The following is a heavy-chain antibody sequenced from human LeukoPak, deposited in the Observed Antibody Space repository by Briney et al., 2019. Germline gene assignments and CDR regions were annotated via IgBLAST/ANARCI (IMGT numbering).Heavy chain of an antibody. CDR2: ISGYNGNT. CDR3: AREGQLGY. D-gene: IGHD6-6*01. Sequence: ASVKVSCKASGDTFSSYAISWVRQAPGQGLEWMGWISGYNGNTNYARKFQGRVTLTTDTSTSTAYMELRSLRFDDTAVYYCAREGQLGYWGQGTLVTVSS. V-gene: IGHV1-18*01. CDR1: GDTFSSYA. J-gene: IGHJ4*02.